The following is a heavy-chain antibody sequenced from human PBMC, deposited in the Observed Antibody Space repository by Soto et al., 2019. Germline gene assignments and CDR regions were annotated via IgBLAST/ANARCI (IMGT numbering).Heavy chain of an antibody. CDR2: IYYSGST. D-gene: IGHD2-2*01. V-gene: IGHV4-39*01. CDR1: GGSISSSSYY. Sequence: SETLSLTCTVSGGSISSSSYYWGWIRQPPGKGLEWIGSIYYSGSTYYNPSLKSRVTISVDTSKNQFSLKLSSVTAADTAVYYCARHASSSYAQYNWFDLWGQGALVTVSS. CDR3: ARHASSSYAQYNWFDL. J-gene: IGHJ5*02.